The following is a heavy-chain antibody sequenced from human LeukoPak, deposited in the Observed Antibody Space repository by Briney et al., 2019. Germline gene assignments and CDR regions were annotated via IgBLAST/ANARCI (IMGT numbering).Heavy chain of an antibody. V-gene: IGHV1-2*02. Sequence: ASVKVSCKASGYTFTGYYMHWVRQAPGQGLEWMGWINPNSGGTNYAQKFQGRVTMTRDTSISAAYMEPSRLRSDDTAVYYCARDQEGIAAAGMDYWGQGTLVTVSS. J-gene: IGHJ4*02. CDR3: ARDQEGIAAAGMDY. D-gene: IGHD6-13*01. CDR2: INPNSGGT. CDR1: GYTFTGYY.